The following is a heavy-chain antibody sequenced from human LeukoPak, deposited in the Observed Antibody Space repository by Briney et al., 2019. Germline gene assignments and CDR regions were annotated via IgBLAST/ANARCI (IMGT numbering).Heavy chain of an antibody. J-gene: IGHJ6*02. Sequence: GGSLRLSCAASGFTFSSYAMSWVRQAPGKGLEWVSAISGSGGSTYYADSVKGRFTISRDNSKNTLYLQMNSLRAEDTAVYYCASRDIVVVPAARYGMDVWGQGPTVTVPS. CDR3: ASRDIVVVPAARYGMDV. D-gene: IGHD2-2*01. V-gene: IGHV3-23*01. CDR1: GFTFSSYA. CDR2: ISGSGGST.